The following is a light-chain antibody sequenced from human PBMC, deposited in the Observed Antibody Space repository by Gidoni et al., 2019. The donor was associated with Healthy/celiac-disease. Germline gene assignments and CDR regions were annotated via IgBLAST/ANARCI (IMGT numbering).Light chain of an antibody. CDR2: LGS. CDR3: MQALQTPRT. Sequence: DIAMTQFPLPLPVTPGEPASISCRSSQSLLHSNGYNYLDWYLQKPGQSPQLLIYLGSNRATGVPDRFSGSGSGTDFTLKISKVEAEDVGVYYCMQALQTPRTFGPGTKVDIK. V-gene: IGKV2-28*01. CDR1: QSLLHSNGYNY. J-gene: IGKJ3*01.